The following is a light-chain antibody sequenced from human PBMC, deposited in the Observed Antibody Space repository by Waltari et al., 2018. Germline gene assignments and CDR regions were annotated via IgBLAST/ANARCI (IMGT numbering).Light chain of an antibody. CDR3: QQSSGTPLT. J-gene: IGKJ4*01. Sequence: DIQMTQSPSSLSASVGDTVTITCRASQTISSYINWYQQKPGKAPKLLIYAASTLQSGVPSRFSGSGSGTDVTLTITGLQPEDVATYYCQQSSGTPLTFGGGTRVEIK. CDR1: QTISSY. V-gene: IGKV1-39*01. CDR2: AAS.